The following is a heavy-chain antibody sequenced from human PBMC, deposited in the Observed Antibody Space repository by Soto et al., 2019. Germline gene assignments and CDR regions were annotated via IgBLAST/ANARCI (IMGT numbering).Heavy chain of an antibody. V-gene: IGHV4-61*01. CDR2: IYYSGDT. CDR1: GDSVSSGSYY. D-gene: IGHD3-3*01. Sequence: QVQLQESGPGLLKPSETLSLTCAVSGDSVSSGSYYWSWIRQPPGKGLEWIGYIYYSGDTIYNPSLKSRVTMSVDTCTTQFSLKLSSVTAADTAVYYCARGYDFWSGQIDFWGQGTLVTVSS. J-gene: IGHJ4*02. CDR3: ARGYDFWSGQIDF.